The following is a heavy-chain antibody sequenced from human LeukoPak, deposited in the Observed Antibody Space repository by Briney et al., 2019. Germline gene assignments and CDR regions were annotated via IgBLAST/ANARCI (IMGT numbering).Heavy chain of an antibody. CDR1: GGSITSSY. D-gene: IGHD3-3*01. CDR2: IYYLGST. J-gene: IGHJ4*02. Sequence: SETLSLTCTVSGGSITSSYWSWIRQPPGKGLEWIGYIYYLGSTNYNPSLKSRVTISVDTSKNQFSLNLKSVTAADTAVYYCARHPSARVFFDYWSQGTLVTVSS. CDR3: ARHPSARVFFDY. V-gene: IGHV4-59*08.